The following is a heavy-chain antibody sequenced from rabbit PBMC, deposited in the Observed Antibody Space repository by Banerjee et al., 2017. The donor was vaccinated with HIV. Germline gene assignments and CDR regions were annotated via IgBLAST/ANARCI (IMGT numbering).Heavy chain of an antibody. V-gene: IGHV1S45*01. J-gene: IGHJ3*01. CDR3: ARAPYAGTTYYIWGYGMDL. CDR1: GFSFSGGYW. D-gene: IGHD8-1*01. CDR2: IYTGSSGST. Sequence: EESGGDLVKPEGSLTLTCTASGFSFSGGYWICWVRQAPGEGLEWIACIYTGSSGSTHYASWAKGRFTISKTSSTTVTLQMTSLTAADTATYFCARAPYAGTTYYIWGYGMDLWGQGTLVTVS.